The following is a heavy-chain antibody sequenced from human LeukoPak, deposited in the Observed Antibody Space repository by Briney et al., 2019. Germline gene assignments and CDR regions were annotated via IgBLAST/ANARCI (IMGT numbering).Heavy chain of an antibody. V-gene: IGHV3-33*01. CDR2: IWYDGSNK. CDR3: TTDPTGLGYYYDSSGYFLGDY. D-gene: IGHD3-22*01. CDR1: GFTFSSYG. Sequence: PGGSLRLSCAASGFTFSSYGMHWVRQAPGKGLEWVAVIWYDGSNKYYADSVKGRFTISRDNSKNTLYLQMNSLKTEDTAVYYCTTDPTGLGYYYDSSGYFLGDYWGQGTLVTVSS. J-gene: IGHJ4*02.